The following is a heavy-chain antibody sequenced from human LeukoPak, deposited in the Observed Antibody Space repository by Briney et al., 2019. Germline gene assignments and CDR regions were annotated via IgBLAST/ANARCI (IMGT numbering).Heavy chain of an antibody. CDR3: ARGSKVTGYYYYYYYMDV. V-gene: IGHV4-34*01. CDR2: INHSGST. CDR1: GGSFSDYY. J-gene: IGHJ6*03. D-gene: IGHD3-9*01. Sequence: SETLPLTCAVYGGSFSDYYWSWIRQPPGKGLEWIGEINHSGSTNYNPSLKSRVTISVDTSKNQFSLKLSSVTAADTAVYYCARGSKVTGYYYYYYYMDVWDKGTTVTVSS.